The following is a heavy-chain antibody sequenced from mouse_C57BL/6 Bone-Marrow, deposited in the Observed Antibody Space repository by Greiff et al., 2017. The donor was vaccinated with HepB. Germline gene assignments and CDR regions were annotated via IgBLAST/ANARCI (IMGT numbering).Heavy chain of an antibody. CDR1: GFTFTDYY. CDR3: ASLYGNYGAY. D-gene: IGHD2-1*01. J-gene: IGHJ3*01. V-gene: IGHV7-3*01. Sequence: EVMLVESGGGLVQPGGSLSLSCAASGFTFTDYYMSWVRQPPGKALEWLGFIRHKANGYTTKYSSSVKGRFTISRDNSPSILYLQINALRAEDSATYYCASLYGNYGAYWGQGTRVTVSA. CDR2: IRHKANGYTT.